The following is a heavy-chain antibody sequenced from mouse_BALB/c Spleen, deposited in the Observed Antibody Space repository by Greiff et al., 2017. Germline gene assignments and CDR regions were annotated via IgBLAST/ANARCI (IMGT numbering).Heavy chain of an antibody. D-gene: IGHD3-2*01. Sequence: EVKLMESGPSLVKPSQTLSLTCSVTGDSITSGYWNWIRKFPGNKLEYMGYISYSGSTYYNPSLKSRISITRDTSKNQYYLQLNSVTTEDTATYYCARYRPGQLGLRVFAYWGQGTLVTVSA. CDR1: GDSITSGY. CDR2: ISYSGST. J-gene: IGHJ3*01. CDR3: ARYRPGQLGLRVFAY. V-gene: IGHV3-8*02.